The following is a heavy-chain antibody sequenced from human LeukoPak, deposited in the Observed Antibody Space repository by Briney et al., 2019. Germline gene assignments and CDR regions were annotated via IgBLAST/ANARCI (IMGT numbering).Heavy chain of an antibody. V-gene: IGHV3-48*04. J-gene: IGHJ2*01. Sequence: GGSLRLSCAASGLSLSSNNMHWVRQTPGGGLEWLSYISAGSGTVFSADSVKGRFTISRDNARESLSLQMNSLRVEDTAVYYCTRDLGLRRMIWGRDTLVIVSS. CDR1: GLSLSSNN. CDR3: TRDLGLRRMI. D-gene: IGHD6-25*01. CDR2: ISAGSGTV.